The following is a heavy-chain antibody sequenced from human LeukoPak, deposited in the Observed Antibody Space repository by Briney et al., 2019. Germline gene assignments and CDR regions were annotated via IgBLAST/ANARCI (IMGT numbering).Heavy chain of an antibody. CDR3: ARDTPSYSSHLVTYYYYMDV. CDR1: GYTFSSYG. CDR2: ISGYNDNT. V-gene: IGHV1-18*01. Sequence: ASVKVSCKASGYTFSSYGISWVRQAPGQGLEWMGWISGYNDNTKYYAQKLQGRVTMTTDTSTSTAYIELRSLRSDDTAVYYCARDTPSYSSHLVTYYYYMDVWGKGTTVTVSS. D-gene: IGHD6-13*01. J-gene: IGHJ6*03.